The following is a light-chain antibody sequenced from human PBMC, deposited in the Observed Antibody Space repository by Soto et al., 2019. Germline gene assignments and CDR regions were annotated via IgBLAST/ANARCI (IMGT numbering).Light chain of an antibody. J-gene: IGKJ4*01. CDR2: GAS. CDR3: QQFSSYPLT. V-gene: IGKV3-20*01. Sequence: EIVLTQSPATLSLSPGERATLSCRASQSINRHLAWYQQKPGQAPRLLIYGASTRATGIPDRFSGSGSGTDFTLTISRLEPEDFAVYYCQQFSSYPLTFGGGTKVDIK. CDR1: QSINRH.